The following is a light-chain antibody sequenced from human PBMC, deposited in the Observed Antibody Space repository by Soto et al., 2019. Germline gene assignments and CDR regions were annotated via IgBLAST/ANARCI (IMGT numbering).Light chain of an antibody. Sequence: DVGMTQSPLSLPVTLGQPASISCRSSQSLVYRDGSTYLNWSQQRPGQSPRRLIYKVSNRDSGVPARFSGSGSGTDFALKISRVEAEDVGVYYCMQGTHWPITFGQRTRLAI. CDR1: QSLVYRDGSTY. CDR2: KVS. CDR3: MQGTHWPIT. V-gene: IGKV2-30*01. J-gene: IGKJ5*01.